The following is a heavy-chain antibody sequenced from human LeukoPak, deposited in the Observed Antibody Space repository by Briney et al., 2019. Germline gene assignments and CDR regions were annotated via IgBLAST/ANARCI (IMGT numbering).Heavy chain of an antibody. CDR1: GFTFSSYS. CDR3: ARKYYYGSGSHYRYMDV. Sequence: GGSLRLSCAASGFTFSSYSMNWVRQAPGKGLEWVSSISSSSSYIYYADSVKGRFTISRDNAKNSLYLQMNSLRAEDTAVYYCARKYYYGSGSHYRYMDVWGKGTTVTVSS. V-gene: IGHV3-21*01. D-gene: IGHD3-10*01. J-gene: IGHJ6*03. CDR2: ISSSSSYI.